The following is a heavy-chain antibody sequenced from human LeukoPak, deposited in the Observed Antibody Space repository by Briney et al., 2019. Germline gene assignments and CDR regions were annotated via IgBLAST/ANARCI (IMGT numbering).Heavy chain of an antibody. V-gene: IGHV3-23*01. CDR1: GITLSNYG. J-gene: IGHJ4*02. CDR2: ISDSGGRT. CDR3: AKRGVVIRVILVGFHKEAYYFDS. D-gene: IGHD3-22*01. Sequence: GGSLRLSCAVSGITLSNYGLSWVRQAPGKALEWVAGISDSGGRTNYADSVKGRFTISRDNPKNTLYLQMNSLRAEDTAVYFCAKRGVVIRVILVGFHKEAYYFDSWGRGALVTVSA.